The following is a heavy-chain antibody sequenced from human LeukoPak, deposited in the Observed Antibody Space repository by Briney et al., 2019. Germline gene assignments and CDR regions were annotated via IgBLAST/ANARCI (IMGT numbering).Heavy chain of an antibody. J-gene: IGHJ6*03. V-gene: IGHV3-30*02. CDR2: IRYDGSNK. CDR3: AKRARYCSSTSCYPAYYYYMDV. D-gene: IGHD2-2*01. Sequence: GGSLRLSCAASGFTFSSYGMHWVRQAPGKGLEWVAFIRYDGSNKYYADSVKGRFTISRDNSKNTLYLQMNSLRAEDTAVYYCAKRARYCSSTSCYPAYYYYMDVWGKGTTVTVSS. CDR1: GFTFSSYG.